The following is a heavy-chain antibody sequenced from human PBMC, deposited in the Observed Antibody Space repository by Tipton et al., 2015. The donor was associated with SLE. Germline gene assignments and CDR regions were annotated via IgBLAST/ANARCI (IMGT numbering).Heavy chain of an antibody. J-gene: IGHJ4*02. CDR3: ARAPQLERHFGY. Sequence: TLSLTCTLSGESISSGRYYWSWIRQPAGKGLEWIGRVFASGATNYNPSLESRVAISVDTSKNQFSLRVDSVTATDTAVYFCARAPQLERHFGYWGPGLLVTVSS. CDR1: GESISSGRYY. CDR2: VFASGAT. D-gene: IGHD1-1*01. V-gene: IGHV4-61*02.